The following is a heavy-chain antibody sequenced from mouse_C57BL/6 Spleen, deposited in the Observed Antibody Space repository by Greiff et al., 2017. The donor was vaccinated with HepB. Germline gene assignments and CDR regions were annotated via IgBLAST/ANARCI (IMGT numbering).Heavy chain of an antibody. Sequence: VQLQQSGPELVKPGASVKISCKASGYSFTDYNMNWVKQSNGKSLEWIGVINPNYGTTSYNQKFKGKATLTVDKSSSTAYMQLNSLTSEDSAVYYFASHYYYGSSVFAYWGQGTLVTVSA. CDR1: GYSFTDYN. CDR2: INPNYGTT. J-gene: IGHJ3*01. V-gene: IGHV1-39*01. CDR3: ASHYYYGSSVFAY. D-gene: IGHD1-1*01.